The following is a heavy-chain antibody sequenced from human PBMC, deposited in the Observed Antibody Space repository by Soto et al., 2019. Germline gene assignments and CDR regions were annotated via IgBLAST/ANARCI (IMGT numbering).Heavy chain of an antibody. CDR1: GFTFSSYA. V-gene: IGHV3-23*01. Sequence: PGGSLRLSCAASGFTFSSYAMSWVRQAPGKGLEWVSTISGSGGTTYYADSVKGRFTISRDNSKNTLYLQMNSLRAEDTAVYYCAKIGFPSLTYYDFWSGPEWAPDFDYWGQGTLVTVSS. CDR2: ISGSGGTT. J-gene: IGHJ4*02. CDR3: AKIGFPSLTYYDFWSGPEWAPDFDY. D-gene: IGHD3-3*01.